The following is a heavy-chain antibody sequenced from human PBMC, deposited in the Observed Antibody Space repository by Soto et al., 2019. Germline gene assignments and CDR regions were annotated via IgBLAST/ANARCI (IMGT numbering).Heavy chain of an antibody. CDR1: GCTFGDYW. Sequence: GSLVLSCAASGCTFGDYWMTWVRQAPGQGLEWVANIKEDGSEKYYVDSLKGRFTISRDNAKNSLYLQMNSLRDEDTAVYYCARDGYCSSSRCYSDAFDIWGQGTMVTV. CDR3: ARDGYCSSSRCYSDAFDI. CDR2: IKEDGSEK. J-gene: IGHJ3*02. V-gene: IGHV3-7*03. D-gene: IGHD2-2*03.